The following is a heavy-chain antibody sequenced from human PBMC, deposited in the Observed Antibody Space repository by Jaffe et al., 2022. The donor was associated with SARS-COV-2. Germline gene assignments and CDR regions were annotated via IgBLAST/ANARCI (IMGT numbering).Heavy chain of an antibody. CDR2: ISGSGSSSGT. D-gene: IGHD3-10*01. V-gene: IGHV3-23*04. CDR1: GFTFSSYA. Sequence: EVQLVESGGGLVQPGRSLRLSCAASGFTFSSYAMSWVRQAPGKGLEWVSAISGSGSSSGTYYADSVKGRFTISRDNSKTTLYLQMNSLRAEDTAVYYCAKERGSGSWGDAFDIWGQGTLVTVSS. J-gene: IGHJ3*02. CDR3: AKERGSGSWGDAFDI.